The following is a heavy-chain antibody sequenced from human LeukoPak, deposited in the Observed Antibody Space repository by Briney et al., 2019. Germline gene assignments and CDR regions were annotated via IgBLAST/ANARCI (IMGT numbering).Heavy chain of an antibody. Sequence: ASVKVSCKASGYTFTSYAMHWMRQAPGQRLEWMGWINAGNGNTKYSQKFQGRVTITRDTSASTAYMELSSLRSEDTAVYYCARDQGSSSLLHDAFDIWGQGTMVTVSS. CDR2: INAGNGNT. D-gene: IGHD6-6*01. J-gene: IGHJ3*02. CDR1: GYTFTSYA. CDR3: ARDQGSSSLLHDAFDI. V-gene: IGHV1-3*01.